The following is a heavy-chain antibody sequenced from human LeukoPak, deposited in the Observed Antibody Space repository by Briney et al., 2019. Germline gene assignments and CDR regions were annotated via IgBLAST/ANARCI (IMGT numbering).Heavy chain of an antibody. D-gene: IGHD2-2*01. Sequence: GESLKISCKGSGYNFARQWIGWARQMPGKGLEWIGIIYPGDSETRYSPSFQGQVTISADRSISTAYLHWSSLRASDTAMYYCSRRKAIQICAEDAFDMWGQGTMVIVSS. CDR3: SRRKAIQICAEDAFDM. CDR2: IYPGDSET. J-gene: IGHJ3*02. CDR1: GYNFARQW. V-gene: IGHV5-51*01.